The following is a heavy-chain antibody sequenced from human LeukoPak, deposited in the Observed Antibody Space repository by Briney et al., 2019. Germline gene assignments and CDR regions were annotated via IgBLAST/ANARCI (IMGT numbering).Heavy chain of an antibody. CDR2: IDNDGGST. V-gene: IGHV3-74*01. D-gene: IGHD3-9*01. Sequence: GGLPILSCAASGFIFSSHWIYLGRPGAEKVLMWVSRIDNDGGSTVYADSVKGRFAISRDNARNTLYLQMNSLSTDDTAVYYCVRGYLGPDYCGQGTLVTVTS. CDR1: GFIFSSHW. J-gene: IGHJ4*02. CDR3: VRGYLGPDY.